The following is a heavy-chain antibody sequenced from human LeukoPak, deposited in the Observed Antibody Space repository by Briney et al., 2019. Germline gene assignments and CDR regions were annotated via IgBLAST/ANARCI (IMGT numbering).Heavy chain of an antibody. CDR3: ARLKYYDSTGYSPGYYMDA. J-gene: IGHJ6*03. D-gene: IGHD3-22*01. Sequence: SETLSLTCTVSGGSIINYYWSWIRQSAGTGVEWVGRIYITGSTNYNPSLQSRLSMSVDTSKNQFSLRLTSVSAADTAVYYCARLKYYDSTGYSPGYYMDAWGKGITVTVSS. CDR1: GGSIINYY. CDR2: IYITGST. V-gene: IGHV4-4*07.